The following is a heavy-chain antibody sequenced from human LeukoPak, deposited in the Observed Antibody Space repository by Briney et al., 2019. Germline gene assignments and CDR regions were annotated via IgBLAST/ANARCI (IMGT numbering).Heavy chain of an antibody. J-gene: IGHJ4*02. CDR3: ARDGLWFGAISPLAY. CDR2: ISWNSGSI. CDR1: GFTFDDYA. Sequence: PGGSLRLSCAASGFTFDDYAMHWVRQAPGKGLEWVSGISWNSGSIGYADSVKGRFTISRDNAKNTLYLQMNSLRAEDTAVYYCARDGLWFGAISPLAYWGQGTLVTVSS. D-gene: IGHD3-10*01. V-gene: IGHV3-9*01.